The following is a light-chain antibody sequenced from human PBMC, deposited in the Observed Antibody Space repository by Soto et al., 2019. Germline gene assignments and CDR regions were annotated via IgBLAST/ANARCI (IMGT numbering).Light chain of an antibody. J-gene: IGKJ4*01. CDR1: QDITRF. CDR2: AAS. CDR3: PQRSGYPLT. V-gene: IGKV1-9*01. Sequence: DIQLTQSPSFLSASEGDRVTFTCRASQDITRFLAWYQQKPGKAPKLLIYAASTLQSGAPSRISGSGFGTEFTLTINSLQPDDFATYYCPQRSGYPLTFGGGTTVEI.